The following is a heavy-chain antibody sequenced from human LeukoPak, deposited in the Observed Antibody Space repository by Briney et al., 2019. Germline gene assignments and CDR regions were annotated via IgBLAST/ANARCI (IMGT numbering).Heavy chain of an antibody. Sequence: SETLSLTCTVSGGSISSSSYYWGWIRQPPAKGLEWIGKIYYSGSTYYNSSLKSRVTISVDTSKNQFSLKLSSVTAADTAVYYCARDDPNKYYFDYWGQGTLVTVSS. CDR1: GGSISSSSYY. CDR2: IYYSGST. CDR3: ARDDPNKYYFDY. V-gene: IGHV4-39*02. D-gene: IGHD2/OR15-2a*01. J-gene: IGHJ4*02.